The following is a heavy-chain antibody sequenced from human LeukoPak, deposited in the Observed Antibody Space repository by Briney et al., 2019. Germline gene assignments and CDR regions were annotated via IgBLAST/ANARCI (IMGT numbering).Heavy chain of an antibody. CDR2: IKQDEREK. J-gene: IGHJ4*02. D-gene: IGHD1-26*01. V-gene: IGHV3-7*03. Sequence: GGSLRLSCAASGFSLSNYWMSWVRQAPGKGLEWVANIKQDEREKDYVDSVKGRFTISRDNAKNSLYLHMSSLRAEDSAVYYCATYSGVHHKTFDDWGQGTLVTVSS. CDR3: ATYSGVHHKTFDD. CDR1: GFSLSNYW.